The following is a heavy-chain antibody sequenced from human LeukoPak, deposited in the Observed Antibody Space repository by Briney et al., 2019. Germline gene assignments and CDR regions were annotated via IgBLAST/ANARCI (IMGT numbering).Heavy chain of an antibody. V-gene: IGHV1-2*02. CDR1: GYTFTGYY. Sequence: ASVKVSCKASGYTFTGYYLHWVRQAPGQGLEWMGWINANTGGTNYAQKFQGKFTMTRDTSITTVYMELSRLAFDDTAVYYCARGLGDSSGYYYAYYFDYWGQGTLVTVSS. CDR2: INANTGGT. D-gene: IGHD3-22*01. J-gene: IGHJ4*02. CDR3: ARGLGDSSGYYYAYYFDY.